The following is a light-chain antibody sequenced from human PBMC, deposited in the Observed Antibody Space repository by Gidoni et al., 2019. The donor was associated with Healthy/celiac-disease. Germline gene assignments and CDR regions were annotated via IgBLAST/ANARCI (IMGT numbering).Light chain of an antibody. CDR1: QSVSSSY. CDR3: QQYGSSPMCS. V-gene: IGKV3-20*01. J-gene: IGKJ2*04. Sequence: EIVLTQSPDTLSLSPGERATLSCRASQSVSSSYLAWYQQKPGQAPRLLIYGASSRATGIPDRFSGSGSGTDFTLTISRLVPEDFAVYYCQQYGSSPMCSFGQGTKLEIK. CDR2: GAS.